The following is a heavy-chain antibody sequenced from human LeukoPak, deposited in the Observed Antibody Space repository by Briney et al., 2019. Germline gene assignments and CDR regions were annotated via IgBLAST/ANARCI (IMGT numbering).Heavy chain of an antibody. CDR3: ARAAAGPFDY. CDR2: IIPILGIA. V-gene: IGHV1-69*04. D-gene: IGHD6-13*01. CDR1: GGTFSSYA. J-gene: IGHJ4*02. Sequence: ASVKVSCKASGGTFSSYAISWVRQAPGQGLEWMGRIIPILGIANYAQKFQGRVTITADKSTSTAYMELSSLRAEDTAVYYCARAAAGPFDYWGQGTLVTVSS.